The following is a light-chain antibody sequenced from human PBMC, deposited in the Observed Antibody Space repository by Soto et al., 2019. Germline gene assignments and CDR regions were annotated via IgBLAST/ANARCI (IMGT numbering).Light chain of an antibody. Sequence: QSVLTQPASVSGSPGQSITISCTGTSSDVGGYKYVSWYQQNPGKAPKLIIYDVINRPSGVSNRFSGSKSGNTASLTISGLQAEDEADYYCSSYASSSAVVFGGGTKLTVL. CDR2: DVI. V-gene: IGLV2-14*01. CDR3: SSYASSSAVV. CDR1: SSDVGGYKY. J-gene: IGLJ2*01.